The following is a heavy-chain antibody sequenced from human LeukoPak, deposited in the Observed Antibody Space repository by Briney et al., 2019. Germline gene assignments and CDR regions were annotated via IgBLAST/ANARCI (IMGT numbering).Heavy chain of an antibody. CDR1: GFTFSSHW. CDR3: ARAPSEIGGYYPEYFRH. J-gene: IGHJ1*01. D-gene: IGHD3-22*01. Sequence: GGSLRLSCAASGFTFSSHWMHWVRQAPGKGLVWVSRIKSDGSANYADSVKGRFTISRDNAKNAVSLQMNSLRAEDTGVYYCARAPSEIGGYYPEYFRHWGQGTLVTVSS. V-gene: IGHV3-74*01. CDR2: IKSDGSA.